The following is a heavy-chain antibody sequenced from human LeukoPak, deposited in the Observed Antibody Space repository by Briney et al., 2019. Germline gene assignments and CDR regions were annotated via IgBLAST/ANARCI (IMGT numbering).Heavy chain of an antibody. CDR2: IHPSGGST. D-gene: IGHD6-19*01. J-gene: IGHJ6*02. Sequence: ASVKVSCKVSGYTFTRNYIHWVRQAPGQGLEWMGLIHPSGGSTTYAQKFQGRVTLTRDTSSSTVYMELSSLRSGDTAVYYCASDRQWLRLATMDVWGQGTTVTVSS. CDR3: ASDRQWLRLATMDV. CDR1: GYTFTRNY. V-gene: IGHV1-46*01.